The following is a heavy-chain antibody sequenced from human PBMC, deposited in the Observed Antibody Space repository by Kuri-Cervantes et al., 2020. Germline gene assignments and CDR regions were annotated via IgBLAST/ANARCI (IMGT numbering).Heavy chain of an antibody. CDR3: ARDTSSGSLGFYYYGMDV. CDR2: INHSGST. D-gene: IGHD3-10*01. V-gene: IGHV4-34*01. Sequence: SQTLSLTCAVYGGSFSGYYWSWIRQPPGKGLEWIGEINHSGSTNYNPSLKSRVTISVDTSKNQFPLKLSSVTAADTAVYYCARDTSSGSLGFYYYGMDVWGQGTTVTVSS. CDR1: GGSFSGYY. J-gene: IGHJ6*02.